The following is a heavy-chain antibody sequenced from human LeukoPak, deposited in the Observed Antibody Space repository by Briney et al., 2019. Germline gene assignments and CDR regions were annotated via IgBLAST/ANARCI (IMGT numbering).Heavy chain of an antibody. V-gene: IGHV7-4-1*02. D-gene: IGHD3-3*01. CDR1: GYTFTSYA. Sequence: GASVKVSCKASGYTFTSYAMNWVRQAPGQGPEWMGWINTNTGNPTYAQGFTGRFVFSLDTSVSTAYLQISSLKAEDTAVYYCARGGRGVVIPRDFDYWGQGTLVTVSS. CDR2: INTNTGNP. J-gene: IGHJ4*02. CDR3: ARGGRGVVIPRDFDY.